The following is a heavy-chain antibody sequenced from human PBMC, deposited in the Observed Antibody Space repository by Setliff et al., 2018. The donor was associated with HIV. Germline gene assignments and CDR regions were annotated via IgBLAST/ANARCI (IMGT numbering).Heavy chain of an antibody. Sequence: SETLSLTCTVSGGSISSDYWSWIRQPPGKGLEWIGHTYYYGGVKYNPSLKVRVTISLDTSKSQFSLKLRSQTAADTAVYYCARGYPGIAVAGPGDYYYYYMDVWGKGTTVTVSS. J-gene: IGHJ6*03. CDR1: GGSISSDY. CDR3: ARGYPGIAVAGPGDYYYYYMDV. CDR2: TYYYGGV. V-gene: IGHV4-59*08. D-gene: IGHD6-19*01.